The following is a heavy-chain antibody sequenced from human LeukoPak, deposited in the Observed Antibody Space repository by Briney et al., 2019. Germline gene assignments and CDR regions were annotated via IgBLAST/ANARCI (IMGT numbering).Heavy chain of an antibody. J-gene: IGHJ4*02. D-gene: IGHD3-10*01. CDR3: ARDGTLGGRIFDY. V-gene: IGHV3-7*01. Sequence: QPGRSLRLSCAASGFTFSTYALHWVSQAPGKGLEWVANIKQDGSEKYYVDSVKGRFTISRDNAKNSLYLQMNSLRAEDTAVYYRARDGTLGGRIFDYWGQGTLVTVSS. CDR1: GFTFSTYA. CDR2: IKQDGSEK.